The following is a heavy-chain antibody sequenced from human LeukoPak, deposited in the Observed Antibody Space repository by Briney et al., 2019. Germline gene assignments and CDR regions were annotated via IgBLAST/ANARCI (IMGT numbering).Heavy chain of an antibody. J-gene: IGHJ4*02. CDR1: GYSISSGYY. CDR2: IYHSGST. Sequence: SETLSLTCAVSGYSISSGYYWGWIRQPPGKGLEWIGSIYHSGSTNYNPSLKSRVTISVDTSKNQFSLKLSSVTAADTAVYYCARVVGSSWYCFDYWGQGTLVTVSS. D-gene: IGHD6-13*01. V-gene: IGHV4-38-2*01. CDR3: ARVVGSSWYCFDY.